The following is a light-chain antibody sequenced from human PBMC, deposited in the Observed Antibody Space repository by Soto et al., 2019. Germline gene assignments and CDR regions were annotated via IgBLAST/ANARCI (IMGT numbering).Light chain of an antibody. CDR1: QSVSSSY. V-gene: IGKV3-20*01. Sequence: EIVLTQSPGTLSLSPGERATLSCRASQSVSSSYLAWYKQKRGQDTRHLLYGASSRATSTPARFSGSGSGTHFPLTISRLEPEEFAVYYCQQYGSSPPDTFGGGTKLEIK. J-gene: IGKJ4*01. CDR2: GAS. CDR3: QQYGSSPPDT.